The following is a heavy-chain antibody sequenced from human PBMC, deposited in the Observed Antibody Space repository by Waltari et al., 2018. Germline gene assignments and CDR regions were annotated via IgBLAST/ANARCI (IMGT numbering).Heavy chain of an antibody. Sequence: QVQLVQSGAEVKQPGSSVKVSCKASGGTFSSYAISWVRQAPGQGLEWMGGIIPIFGTANYAQKFQGRVTITAGESTRTAYLELSNRRSEGTAVYYCAREGGFGGLLAHFDYWGQGTLVTVSS. CDR3: AREGGFGGLLAHFDY. V-gene: IGHV1-69*12. CDR2: IIPIFGTA. D-gene: IGHD3-10*01. CDR1: GGTFSSYA. J-gene: IGHJ4*02.